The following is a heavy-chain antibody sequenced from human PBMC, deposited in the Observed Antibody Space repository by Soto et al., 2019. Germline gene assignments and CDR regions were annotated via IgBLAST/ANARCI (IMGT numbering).Heavy chain of an antibody. V-gene: IGHV5-51*01. J-gene: IGHJ6*02. D-gene: IGHD2-15*01. Sequence: RASLKISSKGSGYRFTSYWIGWVRQMPGKSLEWMGIIYPGDSDTRYSPSFQGQVTISADKSISTAYLQWSSLKASDTAMYYCATSGMLGYCRGASGIKYTYYGMYGWGQVTTVTFAS. CDR3: ATSGMLGYCRGASGIKYTYYGMYG. CDR1: GYRFTSYW. CDR2: IYPGDSDT.